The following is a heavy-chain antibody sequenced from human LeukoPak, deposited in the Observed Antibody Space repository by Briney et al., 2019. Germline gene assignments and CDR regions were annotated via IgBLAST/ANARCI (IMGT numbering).Heavy chain of an antibody. J-gene: IGHJ4*02. Sequence: ASVKVSSKASGYTFTSYDINWVRQATGQGREWMGWMNPNSGSTDYAQKFQGSVTMTRNTSISTTYMELSSLRSEDTAVYYCARDGGGGSCYSWGQGTLVTVSS. D-gene: IGHD2-15*01. V-gene: IGHV1-8*01. CDR2: MNPNSGST. CDR3: ARDGGGGSCYS. CDR1: GYTFTSYD.